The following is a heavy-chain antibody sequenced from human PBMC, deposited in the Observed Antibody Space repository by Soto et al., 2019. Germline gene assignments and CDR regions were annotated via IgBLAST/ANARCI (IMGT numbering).Heavy chain of an antibody. V-gene: IGHV3-64*01. J-gene: IGHJ3*02. D-gene: IGHD3-10*01. Sequence: PGGSLRLSCAASGFTFSSNAMHWVRQAPGKGLEYVSAISSNGGSTYYANSVKGRFTISRDNSKNTLYLQMGSLRAEDMAVYYCARDYPHLLAFDIWGQGTMVTVSS. CDR3: ARDYPHLLAFDI. CDR1: GFTFSSNA. CDR2: ISSNGGST.